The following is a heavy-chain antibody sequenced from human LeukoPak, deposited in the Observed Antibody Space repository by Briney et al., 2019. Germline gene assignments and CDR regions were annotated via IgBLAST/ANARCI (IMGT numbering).Heavy chain of an antibody. CDR2: VSSHGNDG. CDR1: EFTFSHFA. CDR3: TRDAYNFNDFDY. V-gene: IGHV3-30*01. D-gene: IGHD5-24*01. J-gene: IGHJ4*02. Sequence: GGSMRLSCAVSEFTFSHFAMHWVRQAPGKGLEWVAVVSSHGNDGYYADSVKGRFTISRDNSKNTLYLQIDSLRAEDTAIYYCTRDAYNFNDFDYWGQGTLVTVSS.